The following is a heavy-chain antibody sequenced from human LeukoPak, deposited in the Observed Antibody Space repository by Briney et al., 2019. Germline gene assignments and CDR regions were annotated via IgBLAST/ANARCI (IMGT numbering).Heavy chain of an antibody. Sequence: GGSLRLSCAASGFTFSNYGMHWVRQAPGKGLEWVALIWYDGSNKYYTDSVKGRLTISGDNSKDTLFLQMNGLRAEDTAVYYCAREGPRGNSQFDYWGQGTLVTVSS. V-gene: IGHV3-33*01. J-gene: IGHJ4*02. D-gene: IGHD2/OR15-2a*01. CDR1: GFTFSNYG. CDR2: IWYDGSNK. CDR3: AREGPRGNSQFDY.